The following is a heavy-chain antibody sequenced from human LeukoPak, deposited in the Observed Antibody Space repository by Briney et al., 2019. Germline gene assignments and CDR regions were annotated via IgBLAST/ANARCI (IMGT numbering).Heavy chain of an antibody. CDR1: GFTFSSYS. D-gene: IGHD3-22*01. V-gene: IGHV3-21*01. CDR3: ARVMSSGYYYEWFDP. Sequence: PGGSLRLSCAASGFTFSSYSMNWVRQAPGKGLEWVSSISSSSSYIYYADSVKGRFTISRDNAKNTLYLQMNSLRAEDTAVYYCARVMSSGYYYEWFDPWGQGTLVTVSS. CDR2: ISSSSSYI. J-gene: IGHJ5*02.